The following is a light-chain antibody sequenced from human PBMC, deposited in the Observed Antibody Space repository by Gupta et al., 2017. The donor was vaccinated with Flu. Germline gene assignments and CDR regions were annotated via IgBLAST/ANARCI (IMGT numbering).Light chain of an antibody. J-gene: IGKJ1*01. CDR3: KQGEHWPWA. V-gene: IGKV2-30*01. CDR1: QNLVYSDGKNY. Sequence: VTLCPAAFNSWTSNQNLVYSDGKNYLHWFQQKPGQSPRRLIYQVSNRESGVPDRFSGSGSGTDFTLNISRLQAEDVGVYFCKQGEHWPWAFGQGTKVEIK. CDR2: QVS.